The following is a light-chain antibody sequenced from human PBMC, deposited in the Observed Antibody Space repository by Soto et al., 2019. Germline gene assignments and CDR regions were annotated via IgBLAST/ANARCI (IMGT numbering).Light chain of an antibody. CDR3: ETWDSNTRV. Sequence: QHVLTQSSSASASLGSSVKLTCTLSSVDSSYIIAWHQQQPGKAPRYLMKLEGSGSYNKGSGVPDRFSGSSSGADRYLTISNLQFEDEADYYCETWDSNTRVFGGGTKLTAL. J-gene: IGLJ3*02. CDR2: LEGSGSY. CDR1: SVDSSYI. V-gene: IGLV4-60*02.